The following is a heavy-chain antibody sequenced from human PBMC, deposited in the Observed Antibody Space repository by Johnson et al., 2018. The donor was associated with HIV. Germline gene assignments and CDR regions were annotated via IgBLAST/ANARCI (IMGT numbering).Heavy chain of an antibody. V-gene: IGHV3-66*01. CDR1: GFTVSSYY. Sequence: EVQLVESGGGLVQPGGSLRLSCVVSGFTVSSYYMSWVRQAPGKGLEWVSIVFSGDNTYYADSLEGRFTIPRDKSKNTVYLQMNSLRVEDTAVYYCARDGPGDGNAMGGSGAFDIWGQGTMVTVSS. J-gene: IGHJ3*02. D-gene: IGHD5-24*01. CDR3: ARDGPGDGNAMGGSGAFDI. CDR2: VFSGDNT.